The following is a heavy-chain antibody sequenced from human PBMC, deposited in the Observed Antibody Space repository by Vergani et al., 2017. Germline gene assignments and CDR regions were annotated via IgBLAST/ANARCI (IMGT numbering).Heavy chain of an antibody. Sequence: VQLVESGGGVVQPGGSLRLSCAASGFTFSNAWMSWVRQAPGKGLEWVGRIKSKTDGGTTDYAAPVKGRFTISRDDSKNTLYLQMNSLKTEDTAVYYCTTENYYGSGSYYLFDYWGQGTLVTVSS. CDR1: GFTFSNAW. CDR3: TTENYYGSGSYYLFDY. V-gene: IGHV3-15*01. J-gene: IGHJ4*02. D-gene: IGHD3-10*01. CDR2: IKSKTDGGTT.